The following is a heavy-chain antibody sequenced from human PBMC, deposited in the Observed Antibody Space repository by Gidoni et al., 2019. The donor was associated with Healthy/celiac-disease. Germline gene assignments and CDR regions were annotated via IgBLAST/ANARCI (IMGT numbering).Heavy chain of an antibody. CDR1: GGSLSSGGYS. D-gene: IGHD2-15*01. CDR2: ISPSGGT. V-gene: IGHV4-30-2*01. J-gene: IGHJ6*02. Sequence: QLQLQESGSGLVKPSQTLSLTCAVSGGSLSSGGYSWGWIRQPPVKGLVWIVYISPSGGTYYNPSLKSRVTISVDRSKHQFSLKLSSVTAADTAVYYCARGNYCSGGSCYHYGMDVWGQGTTVTVSS. CDR3: ARGNYCSGGSCYHYGMDV.